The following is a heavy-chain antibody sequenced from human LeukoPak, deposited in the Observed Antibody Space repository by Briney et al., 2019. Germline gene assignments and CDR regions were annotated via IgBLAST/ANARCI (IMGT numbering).Heavy chain of an antibody. D-gene: IGHD1-26*01. V-gene: IGHV4-59*08. CDR1: GGSISPYY. CDR2: IQYSGST. CDR3: ARYGGTYFDT. Sequence: PSETLSLTCTVSGGSISPYYWSWIRQPPGKGLEWLGYIQYSGSTSYNPSLKSRVTISVDTSKNQFSLKLSSVTAADSAVYSCARYGGTYFDTWGQGTMVTVSS. J-gene: IGHJ3*02.